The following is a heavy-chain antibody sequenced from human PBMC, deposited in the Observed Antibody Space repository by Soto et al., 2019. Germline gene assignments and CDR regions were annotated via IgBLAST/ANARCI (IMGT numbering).Heavy chain of an antibody. Sequence: EVQLLESGGGLVQPGGSLRLSCAASGFTFSSYAMSWVRKAPGKGLEWVSAISGSGGSTYYADSVKGRFTISRDNSKNTLYLQMNSLRAEDTAVYYCAKLRYYDILTGYSYFDYWGQGTLVTVSS. J-gene: IGHJ4*02. CDR1: GFTFSSYA. CDR2: ISGSGGST. CDR3: AKLRYYDILTGYSYFDY. V-gene: IGHV3-23*01. D-gene: IGHD3-9*01.